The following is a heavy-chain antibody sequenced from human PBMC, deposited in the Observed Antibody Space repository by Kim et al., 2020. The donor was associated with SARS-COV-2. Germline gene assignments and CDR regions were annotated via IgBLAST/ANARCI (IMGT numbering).Heavy chain of an antibody. D-gene: IGHD6-19*01. Sequence: SSPSLKSRVTLSVDTSKNQFSLKLSSVTAADTAVYYCASQIAVAFRLFDPWGQGTLVTVSS. CDR3: ASQIAVAFRLFDP. V-gene: IGHV4-39*01. J-gene: IGHJ5*02.